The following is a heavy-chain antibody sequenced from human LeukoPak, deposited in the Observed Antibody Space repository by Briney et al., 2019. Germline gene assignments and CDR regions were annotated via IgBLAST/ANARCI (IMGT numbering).Heavy chain of an antibody. CDR3: ARIRDGYNDAHDI. Sequence: GASVKVSCKASGYTFTNYYIHWVRQAPGQGLEWMGLINPGGDNTDYAQNFQGRVTMTRDTSTSTVYMGLSSLRSEDTAVYYCARIRDGYNDAHDIWGQGTMVTVSS. D-gene: IGHD5-24*01. CDR1: GYTFTNYY. V-gene: IGHV1-46*01. CDR2: INPGGDNT. J-gene: IGHJ3*02.